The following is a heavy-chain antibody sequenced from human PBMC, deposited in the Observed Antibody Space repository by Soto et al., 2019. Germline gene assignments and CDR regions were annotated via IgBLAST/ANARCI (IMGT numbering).Heavy chain of an antibody. Sequence: SETLSLTCTVSGGSISSYYWSWIRQPPGKGLEWIGYIYYSGSTNYNPSLKSRVTISVDTSKNQFSLKLSSVTAADTSVYYCASSNIAAAGFYYYGMDVWGRGTTVTVS. V-gene: IGHV4-59*01. J-gene: IGHJ6*02. CDR3: ASSNIAAAGFYYYGMDV. CDR1: GGSISSYY. CDR2: IYYSGST. D-gene: IGHD6-13*01.